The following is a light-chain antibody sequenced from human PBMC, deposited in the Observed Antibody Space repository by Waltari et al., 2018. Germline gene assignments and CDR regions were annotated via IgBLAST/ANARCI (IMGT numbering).Light chain of an antibody. CDR3: QSYDSSLSGNFV. J-gene: IGLJ1*01. CDR2: GNT. CDR1: SSNIGPGYA. Sequence: QSVLTQPPSVSGAPGQRVTISCPGNSSNIGPGYAVHRYQQLPGTAPKPLIYGNTNRPSGVPDRFSGSKSGTSASLVITGLQAEDEADYYCQSYDSSLSGNFVFGTGTKVTVL. V-gene: IGLV1-40*01.